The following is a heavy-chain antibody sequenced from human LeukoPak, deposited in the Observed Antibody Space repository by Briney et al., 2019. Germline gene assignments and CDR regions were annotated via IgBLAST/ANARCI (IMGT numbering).Heavy chain of an antibody. Sequence: GASVKVSFTASGYTFTGYYMHWVRQAPGQGLEWMGRINPNSGGTNYAQKFQGRVTMTRDTSISTAYMELSRLRSDDTAVYYCVFRGSYRFDYWGQGTLVTVSS. CDR1: GYTFTGYY. CDR3: VFRGSYRFDY. J-gene: IGHJ4*02. D-gene: IGHD3-16*02. V-gene: IGHV1-2*06. CDR2: INPNSGGT.